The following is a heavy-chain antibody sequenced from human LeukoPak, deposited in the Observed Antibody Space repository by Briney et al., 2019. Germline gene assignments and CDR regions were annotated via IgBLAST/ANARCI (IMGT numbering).Heavy chain of an antibody. CDR1: GGSLSSSSYY. J-gene: IGHJ4*02. V-gene: IGHV4-39*01. CDR2: IYYSGST. CDR3: ASSSGYTSFDY. Sequence: PSETLSLTCTVSGGSLSSSSYYWGWIRQPPGKGLEWIGSIYYSGSTYYNPSLKSRVTISVDTSKNQFSLKLSSVNAADTAVYYCASSSGYTSFDYWGQGTLVTVSS. D-gene: IGHD3-22*01.